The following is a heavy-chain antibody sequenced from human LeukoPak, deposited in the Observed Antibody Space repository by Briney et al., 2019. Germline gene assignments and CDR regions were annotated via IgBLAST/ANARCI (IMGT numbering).Heavy chain of an antibody. J-gene: IGHJ4*02. Sequence: PGGSLRLSCAASGFTFSSYGMHWVRQAPGKGLEWVAVIWYDGSNKYYADSVKGRFTISRDNSKNTLYQQMNSLRAEDTAVYYCARDYYDSGLFDYWGQGTLVTVSS. CDR2: IWYDGSNK. V-gene: IGHV3-33*01. D-gene: IGHD3-22*01. CDR1: GFTFSSYG. CDR3: ARDYYDSGLFDY.